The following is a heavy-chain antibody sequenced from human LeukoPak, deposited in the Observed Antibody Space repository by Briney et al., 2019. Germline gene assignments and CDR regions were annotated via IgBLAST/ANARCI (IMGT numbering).Heavy chain of an antibody. V-gene: IGHV3-23*01. CDR3: AKDGSVLLWFGESDAFDI. Sequence: GGSLRLSCAASGFTFSRYAMRWVRQAPGKGLEGVSAISRSGGSISVVDSVTGRFTSSRDNSKNTLYLQMNSLRAEDTAVYYCAKDGSVLLWFGESDAFDIWGQGTMVTVSS. CDR1: GFTFSRYA. D-gene: IGHD3-10*01. J-gene: IGHJ3*02. CDR2: ISRSGGSI.